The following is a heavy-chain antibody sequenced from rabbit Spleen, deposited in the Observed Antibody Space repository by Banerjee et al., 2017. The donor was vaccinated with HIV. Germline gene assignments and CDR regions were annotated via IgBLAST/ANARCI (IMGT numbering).Heavy chain of an antibody. J-gene: IGHJ4*01. CDR3: ARRDTNGNGGAHNL. V-gene: IGHV1S40*01. Sequence: QSLEESGGGLVQPEGSLTLTCTASGFSFSNSHYMCWVRQAPGKGLECIACIYGGSSGSTYYASWAKGRFTISKTSSTTVTLKMTSLTVADTATYFCARRDTNGNGGAHNLWGQGTLVTVS. CDR2: IYGGSSGST. D-gene: IGHD1-1*01. CDR1: GFSFSNSHY.